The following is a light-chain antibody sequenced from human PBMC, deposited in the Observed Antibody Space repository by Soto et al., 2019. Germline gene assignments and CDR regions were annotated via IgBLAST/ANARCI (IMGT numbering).Light chain of an antibody. V-gene: IGLV1-51*01. CDR3: GTWDTRLSAWV. CDR1: SSNIGSNY. J-gene: IGLJ3*02. CDR2: DNN. Sequence: QAVVTQPPSVSAAPGQKVTISCSGSSSNIGSNYVSWYRHLPGTVPKLLIYDNNKRPSGIPDRFSGSKSGTSATLDIAGLQTGDEADYYCGTWDTRLSAWVFGGGTKLTVL.